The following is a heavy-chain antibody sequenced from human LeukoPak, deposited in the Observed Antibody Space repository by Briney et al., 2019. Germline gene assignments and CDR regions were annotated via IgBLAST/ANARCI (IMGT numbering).Heavy chain of an antibody. Sequence: GGSLRLSCAASGFTFSSYSMHWVRQAPGKGLEYVSAINDRGGRTYYAQPPEGRFTISRDNSKNTMYLQMGSLRVDDMAVYYSARVGDNNFFDLWGKETLVTVS. CDR2: INDRGGRT. V-gene: IGHV3-64*01. D-gene: IGHD2-21*02. CDR1: GFTFSSYS. CDR3: ARVGDNNFFDL. J-gene: IGHJ4*02.